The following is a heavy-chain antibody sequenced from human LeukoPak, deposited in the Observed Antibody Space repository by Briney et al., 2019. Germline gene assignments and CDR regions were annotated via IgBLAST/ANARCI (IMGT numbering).Heavy chain of an antibody. CDR2: INTNTGNP. Sequence: GASVKVSCKASGYTFTSYAMNWVRQAPGQGLEWMGWINTNTGNPTYAQGFTGRFVFSLDTSVSTAYLQISSLKAEDTAVYYCARDTTPAYYYDSSGYSDWGQGTLVTVSS. D-gene: IGHD3-22*01. CDR3: ARDTTPAYYYDSSGYSD. V-gene: IGHV7-4-1*02. J-gene: IGHJ4*02. CDR1: GYTFTSYA.